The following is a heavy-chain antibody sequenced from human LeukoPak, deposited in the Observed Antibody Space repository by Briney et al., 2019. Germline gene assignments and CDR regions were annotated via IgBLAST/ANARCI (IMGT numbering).Heavy chain of an antibody. CDR3: AKDRSGRDKLRYFDWLSFPLGY. J-gene: IGHJ4*02. V-gene: IGHV3-21*01. CDR1: VFTFSTYN. Sequence: PGVSLRLSCAASVFTFSTYNMNWVRQAPGKGLEWVSSITSSSRYTFYADSVKGRFTISRDNSKNTLYLQMNSLRAEDTAVYYCAKDRSGRDKLRYFDWLSFPLGYWGQGTLVTVSS. CDR2: ITSSSRYT. D-gene: IGHD3-9*01.